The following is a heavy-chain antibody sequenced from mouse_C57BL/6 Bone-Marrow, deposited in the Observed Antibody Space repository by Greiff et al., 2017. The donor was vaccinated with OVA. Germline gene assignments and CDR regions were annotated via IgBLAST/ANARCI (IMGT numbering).Heavy chain of an antibody. V-gene: IGHV1-72*01. Sequence: VQLQQPGAELVKPGASVKLSCKASGYTFTSYWMHWVKQRPGRGLEWIGRIAPNSGGTKYNEKFKSKATLTVDKPSSTAYMQLSSLPSEDSAVYYGARGLGRIHWYFDVWGTGTTVTVSS. CDR3: ARGLGRIHWYFDV. CDR1: GYTFTSYW. D-gene: IGHD4-1*01. CDR2: IAPNSGGT. J-gene: IGHJ1*03.